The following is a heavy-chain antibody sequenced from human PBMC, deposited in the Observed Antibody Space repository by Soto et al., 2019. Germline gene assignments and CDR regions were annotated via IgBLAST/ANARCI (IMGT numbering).Heavy chain of an antibody. D-gene: IGHD6-19*01. CDR1: GYTFTSYA. J-gene: IGHJ5*02. V-gene: IGHV1-3*01. CDR3: ARGVAGPLHWFDP. CDR2: INAGNGNT. Sequence: ASVKVSCKASGYTFTSYAMHWVRQAPGQRLEWMGWINAGNGNTKYSQKLQGRVTITRDTSASTAYMELSSLRSEDTAVYYCARGVAGPLHWFDPWGQGTLVTVAS.